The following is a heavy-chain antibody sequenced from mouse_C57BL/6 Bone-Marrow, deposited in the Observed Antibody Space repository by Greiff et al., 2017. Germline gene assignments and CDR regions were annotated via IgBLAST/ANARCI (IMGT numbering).Heavy chain of an antibody. V-gene: IGHV1-82*01. CDR1: GYAFSSSW. J-gene: IGHJ4*01. CDR2: IYPGDGDT. D-gene: IGHD1-1*01. Sequence: QVQLQQSGPELVKPGASVKISCKASGYAFSSSWMNWVKQRPGKGLEWIGRIYPGDGDTNYNGTFKGKATLTADNSSSTAYMQLSSLPSEDSAVYFCASGSGLMTTVVASEAMDYWGQGTSVTVSS. CDR3: ASGSGLMTTVVASEAMDY.